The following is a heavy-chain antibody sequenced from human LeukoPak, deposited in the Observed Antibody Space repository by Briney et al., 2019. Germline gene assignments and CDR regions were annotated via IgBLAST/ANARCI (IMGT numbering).Heavy chain of an antibody. CDR3: AKDRRTLSVSDI. Sequence: PGGSLRLSCVVSGFTFSSYGMSWVRQAPGKGLEWVSGISGSGSNTYYADSVKGRFTISRDNSKNTLYLQMNSLRAEDTAVYSCAKDRRTLSVSDIWGQGTMVTVSS. V-gene: IGHV3-23*01. CDR2: ISGSGSNT. J-gene: IGHJ3*02. D-gene: IGHD2-2*01. CDR1: GFTFSSYG.